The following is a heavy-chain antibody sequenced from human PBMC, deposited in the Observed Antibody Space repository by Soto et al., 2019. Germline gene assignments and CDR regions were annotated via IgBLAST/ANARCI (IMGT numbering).Heavy chain of an antibody. CDR1: GCTFVDYT. CDR2: ISWDGRDT. CDR3: AKTCSFGSCFDY. Sequence: PGGSLRLSCAASGCTFVDYTMHWVSQAPGKGLEWVSLISWDGRDTYYIDSVRGRFTISRDNSKNSLYLQIHSLRTEDTALYYCAKTCSFGSCFDYWGQGTLVTVSS. J-gene: IGHJ4*02. V-gene: IGHV3-43*01. D-gene: IGHD2-15*01.